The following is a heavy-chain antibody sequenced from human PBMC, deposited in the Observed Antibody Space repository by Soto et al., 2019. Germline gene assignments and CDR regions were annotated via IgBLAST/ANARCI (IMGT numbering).Heavy chain of an antibody. CDR3: ARGDNDY. Sequence: QVQLVQSGAEVKKPGASVKVSCKASGYTFTNYYVQWVRQAPGQGLEWMGVIHPDAGHTTYSQTFQDRVTMTRDTFTSTIYMELSSLRSEDTAVYYCARGDNDYGGQGTLVTVAS. CDR2: IHPDAGHT. CDR1: GYTFTNYY. J-gene: IGHJ4*02. V-gene: IGHV1-46*01.